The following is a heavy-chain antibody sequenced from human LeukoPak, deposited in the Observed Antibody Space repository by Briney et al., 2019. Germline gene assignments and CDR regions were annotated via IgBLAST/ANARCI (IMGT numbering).Heavy chain of an antibody. D-gene: IGHD3-22*01. V-gene: IGHV4-61*02. Sequence: SQTLSLTCTVSGGSISSGSYYWSWIRQRAGKGLEWIGRIYTSGSTNYNPSLKSRVTISVDTSKNQFSLKLSSVTAADKAVYYGVGSSSGLPFDYWGQGTLVTVSS. CDR3: VGSSSGLPFDY. CDR2: IYTSGST. CDR1: GGSISSGSYY. J-gene: IGHJ4*02.